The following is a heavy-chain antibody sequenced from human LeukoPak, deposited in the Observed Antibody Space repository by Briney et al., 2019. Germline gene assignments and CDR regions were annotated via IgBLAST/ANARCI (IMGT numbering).Heavy chain of an antibody. D-gene: IGHD3-3*01. Sequence: GASVKVSCKASGYTFTSYYMHWVRQAPGQGLEWMGIINPSGGSTSYAQKFQGRVTMTRDTSTSTVYMELSSLRSEDTAVYYCAADHRTYYDFWSGQDYYYGMDVWGQGTTVTVSS. CDR2: INPSGGST. CDR3: AADHRTYYDFWSGQDYYYGMDV. CDR1: GYTFTSYY. V-gene: IGHV1-46*01. J-gene: IGHJ6*02.